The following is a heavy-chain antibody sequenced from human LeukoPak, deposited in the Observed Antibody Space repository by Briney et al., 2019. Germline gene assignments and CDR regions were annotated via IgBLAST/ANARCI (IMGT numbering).Heavy chain of an antibody. J-gene: IGHJ5*02. CDR3: ARGCSGGSYLLWFDP. CDR1: GGTFSSYA. V-gene: IGHV1-69*06. CDR2: IIPIFGTA. D-gene: IGHD2-15*01. Sequence: SVKVSCKASGGTFSSYAISWVRQAPGQGLEWMGGIIPIFGTANYAQKFQGRVTITADKSTSTAYMELSSLRSEDTAVYYCARGCSGGSYLLWFDPWGQGTLFTVSS.